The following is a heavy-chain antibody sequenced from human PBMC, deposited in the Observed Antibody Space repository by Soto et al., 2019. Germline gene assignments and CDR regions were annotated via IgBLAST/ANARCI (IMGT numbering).Heavy chain of an antibody. D-gene: IGHD3-10*01. Sequence: SETLSLTCTVSGGSISSSSYYWGWIRQPPGKGLEWIGSIYYSGSTYYNPSLKSRVTISVDTSKNQFSLKLSSVTAADTAVYYCASGLEPHFDYWGQGTLVTVSS. CDR2: IYYSGST. V-gene: IGHV4-39*01. CDR1: GGSISSSSYY. J-gene: IGHJ4*02. CDR3: ASGLEPHFDY.